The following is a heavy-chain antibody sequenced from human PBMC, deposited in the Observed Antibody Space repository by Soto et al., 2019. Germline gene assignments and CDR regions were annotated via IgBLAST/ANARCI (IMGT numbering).Heavy chain of an antibody. CDR2: ISSSSSTI. D-gene: IGHD2-2*01. CDR1: GFTFSSYS. J-gene: IGHJ6*03. CDR3: ARETEDIVVVPAAISADYYYYYMDV. Sequence: GGSLRLSCAASGFTFSSYSMNWVRQAPGKGLEWVSYISSSSSTIYYADSVKGRFTISRDNAKNSLYLQMNSLRAEDTAVYYCARETEDIVVVPAAISADYYYYYMDVWGKGTTVTVSS. V-gene: IGHV3-48*01.